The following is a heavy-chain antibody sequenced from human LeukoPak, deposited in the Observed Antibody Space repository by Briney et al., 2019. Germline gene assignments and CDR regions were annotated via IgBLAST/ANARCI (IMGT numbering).Heavy chain of an antibody. CDR3: ARSLFGELMDV. V-gene: IGHV3-74*01. D-gene: IGHD3-10*02. CDR1: GFTFSNYW. CDR2: INTDGSSA. Sequence: GGSLRLSCGASGFTFSNYWMHWVRHAPGEGLVWVSRINTDGSSAGHAASVKGRFTTSRDNAKNTLSLQMNSLGTEDTAVYYCARSLFGELMDVWGKGTTVTVSS. J-gene: IGHJ6*03.